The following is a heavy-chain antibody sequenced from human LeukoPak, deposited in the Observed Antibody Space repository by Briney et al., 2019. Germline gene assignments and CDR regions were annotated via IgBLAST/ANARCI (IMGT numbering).Heavy chain of an antibody. CDR1: GGSISTSY. CDR2: IYYSGGT. V-gene: IGHV4-59*01. D-gene: IGHD1-20*01. J-gene: IGHJ5*02. CDR3: ARELWRNNWNDGNWFDP. Sequence: SETLSLTCTVSGGSISTSYWSWLRQSPGKGLEWIGYIYYSGGTNYNPSLKSRVTISVDTSKNQFSLKLSSVTAADTAVYYCARELWRNNWNDGNWFDPWGQGTLVTVSS.